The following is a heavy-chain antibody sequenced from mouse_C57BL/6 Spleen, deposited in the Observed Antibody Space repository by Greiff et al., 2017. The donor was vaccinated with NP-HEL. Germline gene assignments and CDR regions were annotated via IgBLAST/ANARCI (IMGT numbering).Heavy chain of an antibody. CDR2: ISSGGSYT. V-gene: IGHV5-6*01. Sequence: EVMLVESGGDLVKPGGSLKLSCAASGFTFSSYGMSWVRQTPDKRLEWVATISSGGSYTYYPDSVKGRFTISRDNAKHTLYLQMSSLKSEDTAMYYCARQNPYYYGSSSFDYWGQGTTLTVSS. CDR1: GFTFSSYG. CDR3: ARQNPYYYGSSSFDY. D-gene: IGHD1-1*01. J-gene: IGHJ2*01.